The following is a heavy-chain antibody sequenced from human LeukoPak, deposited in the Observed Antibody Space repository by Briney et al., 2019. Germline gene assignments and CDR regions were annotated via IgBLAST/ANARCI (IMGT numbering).Heavy chain of an antibody. CDR3: ARDPNCSSTSCYVGWFDP. CDR2: ISYDGSNK. J-gene: IGHJ5*02. CDR1: GFTFSTYV. V-gene: IGHV3-30-3*01. Sequence: GGSLRLSCAASGFTFSTYVMHWVRQAPGKGLEWVAIISYDGSNKYYADSVKGRFTISRDNSKNTLSLQMSSLRVEDTAVYYCARDPNCSSTSCYVGWFDPWGQGTLVTVSS. D-gene: IGHD2-2*01.